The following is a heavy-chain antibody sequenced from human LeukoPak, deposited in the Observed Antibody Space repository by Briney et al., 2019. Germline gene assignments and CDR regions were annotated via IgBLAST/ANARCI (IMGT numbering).Heavy chain of an antibody. CDR1: GFTFSSYS. V-gene: IGHV3-21*01. Sequence: PGGSLRLSCAASGFTFSSYSMNWVRQAPGKGLEWVSSISSSSSYIYYADSVKGRFTISRDNAKNSLYLQMNSLRAEDTAVYYCARAGWYYDSSGYYNYWGQGTLVTVSS. D-gene: IGHD3-22*01. J-gene: IGHJ4*02. CDR2: ISSSSSYI. CDR3: ARAGWYYDSSGYYNY.